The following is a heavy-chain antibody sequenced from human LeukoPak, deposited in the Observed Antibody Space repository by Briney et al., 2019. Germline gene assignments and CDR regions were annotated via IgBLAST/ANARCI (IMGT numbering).Heavy chain of an antibody. Sequence: GGSLRLARAASGFTFSSYSMSCVRQAPGKGLEWVSAISISGENTYYADSVKGRFTISRDTSRNTLYLQMHSLRAEDTAVYYCARLISTSSSRSSDYWGQGSLVTVSS. J-gene: IGHJ4*02. CDR1: GFTFSSYS. D-gene: IGHD6-6*01. CDR3: ARLISTSSSRSSDY. V-gene: IGHV3-23*01. CDR2: ISISGENT.